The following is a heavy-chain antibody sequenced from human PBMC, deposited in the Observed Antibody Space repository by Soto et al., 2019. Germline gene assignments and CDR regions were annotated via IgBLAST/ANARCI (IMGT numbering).Heavy chain of an antibody. CDR1: GFTFSSYA. D-gene: IGHD3-22*01. CDR3: AALIVVVMYPDY. Sequence: GGSLRLSCAASGFTFSSYAMSCVRQAPGKGREWVSAISGSGGRTYYADSVKGRFTISSDNSKNTLYLQMNSLRAEDTAVYYCAALIVVVMYPDYWGQGTLVTVSS. J-gene: IGHJ4*02. V-gene: IGHV3-23*01. CDR2: ISGSGGRT.